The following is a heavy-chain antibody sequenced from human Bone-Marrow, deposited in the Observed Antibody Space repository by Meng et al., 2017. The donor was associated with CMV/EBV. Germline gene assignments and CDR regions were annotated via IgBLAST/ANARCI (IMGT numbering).Heavy chain of an antibody. J-gene: IGHJ4*02. Sequence: SETLSLTCTVSGGSISSSSYYWGWIRQPPGKGLEWIGSIYYSGSTNYNPSLKSRVTISVDTSKNQFSLKLSSVTAADTAVYYCARVLRGIAVAGYDYWGQGTLVTVS. D-gene: IGHD6-19*01. CDR2: IYYSGST. CDR1: GGSISSSSYY. V-gene: IGHV4-39*07. CDR3: ARVLRGIAVAGYDY.